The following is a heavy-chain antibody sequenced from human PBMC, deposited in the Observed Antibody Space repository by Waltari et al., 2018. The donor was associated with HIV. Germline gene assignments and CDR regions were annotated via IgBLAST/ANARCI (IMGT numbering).Heavy chain of an antibody. D-gene: IGHD6-6*01. CDR3: ASAEYSSSSDYYGMDV. CDR1: GFTFSSYS. V-gene: IGHV3-21*01. J-gene: IGHJ6*01. Sequence: EVQLVESGGGLVKPGGSLRLSCAASGFTFSSYSMTWVRQATGKGREWVSSMRRRRSYIDYADSVKGRFTISRDKAKNSLYLQMNSLRAEDTAVYYCASAEYSSSSDYYGMDVWGQGTTVTVSS. CDR2: MRRRRSYI.